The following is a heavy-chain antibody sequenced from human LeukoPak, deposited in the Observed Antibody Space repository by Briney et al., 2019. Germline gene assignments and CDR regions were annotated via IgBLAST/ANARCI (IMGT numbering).Heavy chain of an antibody. CDR2: INHSGST. CDR3: ARDGRFGDYYYYYMDV. CDR1: GGSFSGYY. D-gene: IGHD3-16*01. V-gene: IGHV4-34*01. Sequence: SETLSLTCAVYGGSFSGYYWSWIRQPPGKGLEWIGEINHSGSTNYNPSLKSRVTISVDKSKNQFSLKLSSVTAADTAVYYCARDGRFGDYYYYYMDVWGKGTTVTVSS. J-gene: IGHJ6*03.